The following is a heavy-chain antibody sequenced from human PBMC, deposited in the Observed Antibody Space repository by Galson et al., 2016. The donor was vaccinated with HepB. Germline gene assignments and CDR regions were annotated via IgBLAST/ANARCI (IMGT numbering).Heavy chain of an antibody. D-gene: IGHD4-17*01. CDR2: ISGAGGST. J-gene: IGHJ4*02. CDR1: GFTFNTYA. Sequence: SLRLSCAASGFTFNTYAMSWVRQAPGKGLEWVSSISGAGGSTYYADSVTGRFTISRANSRNTLYLQMHSLRAEDTAIYYCAKGNTVTTRLFDYWGQGTLVTVSS. V-gene: IGHV3-23*01. CDR3: AKGNTVTTRLFDY.